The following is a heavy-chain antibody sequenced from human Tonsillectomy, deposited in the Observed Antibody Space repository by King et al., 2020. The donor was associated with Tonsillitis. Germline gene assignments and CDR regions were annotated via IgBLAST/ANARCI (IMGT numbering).Heavy chain of an antibody. V-gene: IGHV4-39*01. CDR1: GGSISSSSDY. Sequence: QLQESGPGQVKPSETLSLTCTVSGGSISSSSDYWGLISQPPRKGPEWVGSYYYRGSAYHNPSLKNRGTISVGTSNNPFSLELSSVAAADTAVYYCARHYGYFGSGSYPDYWGLGTLVTVSS. CDR2: YYYRGSA. D-gene: IGHD3-10*01. J-gene: IGHJ4*01. CDR3: ARHYGYFGSGSYPDY.